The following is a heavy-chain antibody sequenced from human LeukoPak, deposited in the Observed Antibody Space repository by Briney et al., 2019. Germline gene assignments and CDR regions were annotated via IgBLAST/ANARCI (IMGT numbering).Heavy chain of an antibody. CDR1: GYSFTSYW. CDR2: IYPGDSDT. CDR3: ARHETETNRD. Sequence: GEALQISCKGSGYSFTSYWIAWVRQMPGKGREWMGIIYPGDSDTRYSPSFQGQVTISADKSISTAYLQWSSLKASDTAMYYCARHETETNRDWGQGTLVTVSS. V-gene: IGHV5-51*01. J-gene: IGHJ4*02. D-gene: IGHD1-7*01.